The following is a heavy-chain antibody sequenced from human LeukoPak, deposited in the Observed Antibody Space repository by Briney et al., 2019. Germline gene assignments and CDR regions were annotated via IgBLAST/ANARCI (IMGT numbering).Heavy chain of an antibody. J-gene: IGHJ4*02. D-gene: IGHD1-1*01. CDR3: ARAGAVRLFDY. Sequence: ASVKVSCKASGGTFSSYAISWVRQAPGQGLEWMGWISAYNGNTNYAQKLQGRVTMTTDTSTSTAYMELRSLRSDDTAVYYCARAGAVRLFDYWGQGTLVTVSS. CDR1: GGTFSSYA. CDR2: ISAYNGNT. V-gene: IGHV1-18*01.